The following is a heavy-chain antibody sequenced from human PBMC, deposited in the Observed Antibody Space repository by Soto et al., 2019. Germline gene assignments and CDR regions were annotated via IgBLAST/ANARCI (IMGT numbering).Heavy chain of an antibody. V-gene: IGHV1-2*04. D-gene: IGHD3-16*02. Sequence: ASVKVSCKASGYTFTGYYMHWVRQAPGQGLEWMGWINPNSGGTNYAQKFQGWVTMTRDTSISTAYMKLSRLRSDDTAVYYCARGMITFGGVIGLDYWGQGTLVTVSS. CDR3: ARGMITFGGVIGLDY. CDR1: GYTFTGYY. CDR2: INPNSGGT. J-gene: IGHJ4*02.